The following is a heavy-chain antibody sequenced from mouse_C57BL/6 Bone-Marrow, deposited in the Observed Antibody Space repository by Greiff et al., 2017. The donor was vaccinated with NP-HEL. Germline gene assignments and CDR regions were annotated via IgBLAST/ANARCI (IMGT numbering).Heavy chain of an antibody. CDR2: ISSGGSYT. CDR3: ARRGYGSSYGY. CDR1: GFTFSSYG. V-gene: IGHV5-6*02. D-gene: IGHD1-1*01. Sequence: EVKLVESGGDLVKPGGSLKLSCAASGFTFSSYGMSWVRQTPDKRLEWVATISSGGSYTYYPDSVKGRFTISRDNAKNTLYLQMSSLKSEDTAMYYCARRGYGSSYGYWGQGTTLTVSS. J-gene: IGHJ2*01.